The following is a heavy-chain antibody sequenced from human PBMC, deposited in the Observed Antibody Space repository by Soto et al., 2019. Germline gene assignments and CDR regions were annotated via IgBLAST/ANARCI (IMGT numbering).Heavy chain of an antibody. CDR2: IIPIFGTA. CDR1: GGTFSSYA. V-gene: IGHV1-69*06. D-gene: IGHD2-2*01. Sequence: QVQLVQSGAEVKKPGSSVKVSCKASGGTFSSYAISWVRQAPGQGLEWMGGIIPIFGTANYAQKFQGRVTITADKSTSTAYMELSNLRSEDTAVYYCARDKEVVPAAPVNNAFDIWGQGTMVTVSS. J-gene: IGHJ3*02. CDR3: ARDKEVVPAAPVNNAFDI.